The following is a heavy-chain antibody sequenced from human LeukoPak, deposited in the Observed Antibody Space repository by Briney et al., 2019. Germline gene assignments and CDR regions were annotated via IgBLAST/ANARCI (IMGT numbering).Heavy chain of an antibody. CDR1: GFTFSDHY. V-gene: IGHV3-72*01. Sequence: GGSLRLSCAASGFTFSDHYLDWVRQAPGKGLEWVGRSRSKTNRYTTQYAASVKGRFTISRDDSKNSLYLEMNSLRAEDTAVYYCAKEPRGSSSRVTYFDYWGQGTLVTVSS. CDR3: AKEPRGSSSRVTYFDY. J-gene: IGHJ4*02. D-gene: IGHD6-13*01. CDR2: SRSKTNRYTT.